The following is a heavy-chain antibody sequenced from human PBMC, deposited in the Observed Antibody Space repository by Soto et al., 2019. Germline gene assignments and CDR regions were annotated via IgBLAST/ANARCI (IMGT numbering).Heavy chain of an antibody. V-gene: IGHV3-48*02. Sequence: EVQLVEFGGGLVQPGGSLRLSCAASGFTFSSYSMNWVRQAPGKGLEWVSYISSSSSTIYYADSVKGRFTISRDNAKNSLYLQMNSLRDEDTAVYYCASLRGGATTSRSYYFDYWGQGTLVTVSS. CDR2: ISSSSSTI. J-gene: IGHJ4*02. D-gene: IGHD1-26*01. CDR1: GFTFSSYS. CDR3: ASLRGGATTSRSYYFDY.